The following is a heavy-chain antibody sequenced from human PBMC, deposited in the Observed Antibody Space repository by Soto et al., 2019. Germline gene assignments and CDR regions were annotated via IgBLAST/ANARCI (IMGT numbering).Heavy chain of an antibody. CDR3: AHPRGYRVFDAYDI. J-gene: IGHJ3*02. D-gene: IGHD1-1*01. CDR1: GFTFSTYA. V-gene: IGHV3-23*01. CDR2: ISAGGGST. Sequence: GGSLRLSCAASGFTFSTYAMSWVRQAPGKGLEWVSAISAGGGSTYCADSVKGRFTISRDNSINTLYLQMISLRTEDTAVYYCAHPRGYRVFDAYDIWGQGAMVTVSS.